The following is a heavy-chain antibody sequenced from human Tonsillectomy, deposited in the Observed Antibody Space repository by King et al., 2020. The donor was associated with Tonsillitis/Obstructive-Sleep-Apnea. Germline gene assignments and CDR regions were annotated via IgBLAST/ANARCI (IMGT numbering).Heavy chain of an antibody. V-gene: IGHV1-18*01. D-gene: IGHD3-22*01. CDR3: ARDDPYYGDSGYLRY. Sequence: QLVQSGAEVKKPGASVKVSCKASGYTFISYGISWVRQAPGQGLEWMGWISAYNGNTDYAQKVQGRVTMTTDTSTSTAYMELRSLRSDDTAVYYCARDDPYYGDSGYLRYWGQGTLVTVSS. J-gene: IGHJ4*02. CDR2: ISAYNGNT. CDR1: GYTFISYG.